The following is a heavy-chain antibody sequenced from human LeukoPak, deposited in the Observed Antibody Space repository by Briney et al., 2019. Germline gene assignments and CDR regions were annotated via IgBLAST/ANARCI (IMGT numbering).Heavy chain of an antibody. V-gene: IGHV4-59*04. D-gene: IGHD3-3*01. CDR2: IYYSGST. J-gene: IGHJ5*02. Sequence: SETLSLTCTVSGGSISSYYWSWIRQPPGKGLEWIGYIYYSGSTYYNPSLKSRVTISVDTSKNQFSLKLSSVTAADTAVYYCARVRFLEWLPEGNWFDPWGQGTLVTVSS. CDR1: GGSISSYY. CDR3: ARVRFLEWLPEGNWFDP.